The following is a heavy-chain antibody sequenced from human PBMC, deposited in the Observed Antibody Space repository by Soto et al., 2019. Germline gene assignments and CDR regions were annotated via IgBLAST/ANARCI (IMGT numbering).Heavy chain of an antibody. Sequence: ASVKVSCKASGYTFTGYYMHWVRQAPGQGLEWMGWINPNSGGTNYAQKFQGRVTMTRDTSISTAYMELSRLRSDDTAVYYCARDLVEYGSSTSCYNWFDPWGQGTLVTVSS. CDR3: ARDLVEYGSSTSCYNWFDP. V-gene: IGHV1-2*02. CDR2: INPNSGGT. D-gene: IGHD2-2*01. J-gene: IGHJ5*02. CDR1: GYTFTGYY.